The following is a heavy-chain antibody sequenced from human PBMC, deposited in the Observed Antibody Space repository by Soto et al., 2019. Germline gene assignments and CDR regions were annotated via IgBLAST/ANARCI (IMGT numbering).Heavy chain of an antibody. CDR1: GYTFTDYW. CDR3: ARARSITIFGVVGFEMDV. D-gene: IGHD3-3*01. J-gene: IGHJ6*02. CDR2: IDPSDSYT. V-gene: IGHV5-10-1*01. Sequence: GESLKISCKGSGYTFTDYWINWVRQMPGKGLEWMGRIDPSDSYTKYSPSFQGHVTISADKSISTAYLEWSSLEASDTAMYYCARARSITIFGVVGFEMDVWGQGTTVTVS.